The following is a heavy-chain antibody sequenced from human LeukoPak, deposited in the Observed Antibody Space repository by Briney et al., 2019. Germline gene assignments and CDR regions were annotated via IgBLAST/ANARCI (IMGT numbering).Heavy chain of an antibody. Sequence: GGSLRLSCGASGFTVSSNYMSWVRQAPGKGLEWVSVIYSGETTYYADSVKGRFTISRDNSKNTLYLQMKSLRAEDTAVYYCVRAFRGVDLLDYWGQGTLVTVSS. CDR1: GFTVSSNY. D-gene: IGHD3-10*01. V-gene: IGHV3-53*01. CDR3: VRAFRGVDLLDY. J-gene: IGHJ4*02. CDR2: IYSGETT.